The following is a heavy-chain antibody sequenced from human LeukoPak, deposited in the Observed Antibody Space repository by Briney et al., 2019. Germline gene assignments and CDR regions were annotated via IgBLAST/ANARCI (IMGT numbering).Heavy chain of an antibody. D-gene: IGHD6-19*01. CDR1: GYTFTSYG. V-gene: IGHV1-18*01. CDR3: ARKKGIAVAGIGLDY. CDR2: ISAYNGNT. J-gene: IGHJ4*02. Sequence: ASVKVSYKASGYTFTSYGISWVRQAPGQGLEWMGWISAYNGNTNYAQKFQGRVTMTRDTSISTAYMELSRLRSDDTAVYYCARKKGIAVAGIGLDYWGQGTLVTVSS.